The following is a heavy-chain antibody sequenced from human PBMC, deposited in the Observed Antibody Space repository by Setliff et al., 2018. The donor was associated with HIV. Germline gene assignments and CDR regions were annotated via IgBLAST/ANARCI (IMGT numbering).Heavy chain of an antibody. CDR1: GGSISSGGYY. J-gene: IGHJ4*02. Sequence: SETLSLTCTVSGGSISSGGYYWSWIRQHPGKGLEWIGYIYYSGSTYYNPSLKSRVTISVDTSKNQFSLKLSSVTAADTAVYYCARGTPSPFDYWGQGTLVTVSS. CDR3: ARGTPSPFDY. CDR2: IYYSGST. V-gene: IGHV4-31*03. D-gene: IGHD2-15*01.